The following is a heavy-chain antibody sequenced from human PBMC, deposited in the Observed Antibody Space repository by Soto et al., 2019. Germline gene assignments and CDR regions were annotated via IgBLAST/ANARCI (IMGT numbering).Heavy chain of an antibody. CDR1: GDSFNDYY. CDR3: ARESGGATATLDYYYFYMDV. Sequence: ASAKVSCKTSGDSFNDYYIHWVRQAPGQGLEWMGWINPNGGATKYAQKFQGRVTVTRDTSIRTVYMELSSLRSDDTAVYYCARESGGATATLDYYYFYMDVWGKGTTVTVSS. CDR2: INPNGGAT. V-gene: IGHV1-2*02. D-gene: IGHD5-12*01. J-gene: IGHJ6*03.